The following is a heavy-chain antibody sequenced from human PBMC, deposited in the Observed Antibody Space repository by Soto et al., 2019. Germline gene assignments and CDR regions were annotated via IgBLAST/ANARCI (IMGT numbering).Heavy chain of an antibody. Sequence: ASVKVSCKASGYTFTSYYMHWVRQAPGQGLEWMGIINPSGGSTSYAQKFQGRVTMTRDTPTSTVYMELSSLRSEDTAVYYCARVPEGATIYYFDYWGQGTLVTSPQ. CDR3: ARVPEGATIYYFDY. V-gene: IGHV1-46*01. CDR1: GYTFTSYY. J-gene: IGHJ4*02. D-gene: IGHD5-12*01. CDR2: INPSGGST.